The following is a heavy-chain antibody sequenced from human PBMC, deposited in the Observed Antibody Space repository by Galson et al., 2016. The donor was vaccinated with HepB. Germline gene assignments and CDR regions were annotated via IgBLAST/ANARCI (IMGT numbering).Heavy chain of an antibody. CDR3: TTWLSHHFDY. CDR2: IDGPTPNT. V-gene: IGHV3-23*01. D-gene: IGHD6-19*01. Sequence: SLRLSCAASGFTFRNYALSWVRRAPGKGLEWVSHIDGPTPNTHHAGSARGRFSIYRDNSRDTLYLQMDSLTAEDSAIYYCTTWLSHHFDYWGQGTRVTVSS. CDR1: GFTFRNYA. J-gene: IGHJ4*02.